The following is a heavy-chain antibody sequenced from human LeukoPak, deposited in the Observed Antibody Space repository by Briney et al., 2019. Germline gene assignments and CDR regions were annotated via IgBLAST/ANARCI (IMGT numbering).Heavy chain of an antibody. CDR3: ARVRGEKGSEFDY. Sequence: GASVKVSFKASGYTFTSYYIHWVRQAPGQGLEWMGIINPSSGSISYAQKFQGRVTMTRDTSTSTVYMELSSLRSEDTAVYYCARVRGEKGSEFDYWGQGTLVTVSS. J-gene: IGHJ4*02. D-gene: IGHD3-10*01. V-gene: IGHV1-46*01. CDR2: INPSSGSI. CDR1: GYTFTSYY.